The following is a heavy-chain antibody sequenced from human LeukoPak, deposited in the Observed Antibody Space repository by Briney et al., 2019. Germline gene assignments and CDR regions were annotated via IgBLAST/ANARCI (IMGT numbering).Heavy chain of an antibody. D-gene: IGHD2-2*02. CDR2: ISYDGRNK. J-gene: IGHJ6*02. CDR3: ARERGYIVVVPAAIYGMDV. V-gene: IGHV3-30*04. Sequence: GGSLRLSCAASGFTFSSYAMQWVRQAPGKGLEWVAVISYDGRNKYYADSGKGRFTISRDNSKNTLYLQMNSLRAEDTAVYYCARERGYIVVVPAAIYGMDVWGQGITVTVSS. CDR1: GFTFSSYA.